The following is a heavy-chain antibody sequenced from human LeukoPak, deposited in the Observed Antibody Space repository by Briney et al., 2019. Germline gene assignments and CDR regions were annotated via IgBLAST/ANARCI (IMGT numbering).Heavy chain of an antibody. V-gene: IGHV4-59*08. J-gene: IGHJ4*02. CDR3: ARLSLEMATKYYFDH. Sequence: PSETLSLTCTVSGGSISSYYWSWIRQPPGKGLEWIGYIYYSGSTNYNPSLKSRVTISVDTSKNQFSLKLSSVTAADTAVYYCARLSLEMATKYYFDHWGQGTLVTVSS. D-gene: IGHD5-24*01. CDR1: GGSISSYY. CDR2: IYYSGST.